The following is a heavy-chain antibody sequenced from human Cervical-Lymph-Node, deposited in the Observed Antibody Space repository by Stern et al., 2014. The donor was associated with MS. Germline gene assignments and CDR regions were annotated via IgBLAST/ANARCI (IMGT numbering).Heavy chain of an antibody. CDR1: GYTFIRYY. D-gene: IGHD5/OR15-5a*01. J-gene: IGHJ6*02. V-gene: IGHV1-46*01. Sequence: QVQLVQSGAQVKKPGASVKVSCKGSGYTFIRYYIQWVRQATGQGLEWMGLVNAMGGSARSAQKFQGRVTRASDTSTSTVSMELSSLRSEDTAVYYCATLYDSSGNYGMEVWGQGTTVIVSS. CDR2: VNAMGGSA. CDR3: ATLYDSSGNYGMEV.